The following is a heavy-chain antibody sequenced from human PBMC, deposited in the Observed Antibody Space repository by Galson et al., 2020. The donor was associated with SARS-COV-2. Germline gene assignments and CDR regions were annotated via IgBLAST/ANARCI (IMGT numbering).Heavy chain of an antibody. D-gene: IGHD3-10*01. V-gene: IGHV1-2*02. CDR1: GYTFTDYF. CDR3: ARDLRLYYGSGTSDY. CDR2: INPNSGGT. Sequence: ASVTVSCKASGYTFTDYFIHWVRQAPGQGLEWMGWINPNSGGTSYSQKFQGRVTMTRDTSITTAYVELSRLTSDDTAVYYCARDLRLYYGSGTSDYWGQGTLVTVSS. J-gene: IGHJ4*02.